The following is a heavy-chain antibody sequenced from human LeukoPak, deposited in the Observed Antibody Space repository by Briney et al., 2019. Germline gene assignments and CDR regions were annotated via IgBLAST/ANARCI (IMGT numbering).Heavy chain of an antibody. CDR1: GGSISSYY. J-gene: IGHJ4*02. V-gene: IGHV4-59*01. D-gene: IGHD3-22*01. Sequence: SETLSLTCTVSGGSISSYYWSWIRQPPGKGLEWIGYIYYSGSTNYNPSLKSRVTISVDTSKNQFSLKLSSVTATDTAVYYCARVDYDSSGPSYFDYWGQGTLVTVSS. CDR3: ARVDYDSSGPSYFDY. CDR2: IYYSGST.